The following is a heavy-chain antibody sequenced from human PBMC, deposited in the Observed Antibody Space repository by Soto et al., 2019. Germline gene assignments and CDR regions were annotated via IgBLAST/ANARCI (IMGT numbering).Heavy chain of an antibody. J-gene: IGHJ4*02. CDR1: GFTFSSYA. CDR2: ISGSGGST. V-gene: IGHV3-23*01. D-gene: IGHD2-15*01. Sequence: SGGSLRLSCAASGFTFSSYAMSWVRQAPGKGLEWVSAISGSGGSTYYADSVKGRFTISRDNSKNTLYLQMNSLRAEDTAVYYCAKGDCSGGSCYRGFDSWGQGALVTVSS. CDR3: AKGDCSGGSCYRGFDS.